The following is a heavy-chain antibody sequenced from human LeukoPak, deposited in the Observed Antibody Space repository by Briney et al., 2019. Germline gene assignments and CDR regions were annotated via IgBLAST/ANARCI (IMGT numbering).Heavy chain of an antibody. CDR2: IYHSGST. V-gene: IGHV4-30-2*01. D-gene: IGHD2-8*01. CDR3: AKDAIVLMVYAPMAVGMDV. Sequence: SQTLSLTCAASGGSISSGGYSWSWIRQPPGKGLEWIGYIYHSGSTYYNPSLKSRVTISVDRSKNQFSLKLSSVTAADTAVYYCAKDAIVLMVYAPMAVGMDVWGQGTTVTVSS. CDR1: GGSISSGGYS. J-gene: IGHJ6*02.